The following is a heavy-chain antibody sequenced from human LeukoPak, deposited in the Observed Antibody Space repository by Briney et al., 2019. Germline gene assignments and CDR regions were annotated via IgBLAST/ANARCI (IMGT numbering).Heavy chain of an antibody. D-gene: IGHD6-19*01. CDR1: GYTPTELS. CDR3: ATDADGPTGYSSGWWQI. Sequence: ASVKVSCKVSGYTPTELSMHWVRQAPGKGLEWMGGFDPEDGETIYAQKFQGRVTMTEDTSTDTAYMELSSLRSEDTAVYYCATDADGPTGYSSGWWQIWGQGTMVTVSS. V-gene: IGHV1-24*01. J-gene: IGHJ3*02. CDR2: FDPEDGET.